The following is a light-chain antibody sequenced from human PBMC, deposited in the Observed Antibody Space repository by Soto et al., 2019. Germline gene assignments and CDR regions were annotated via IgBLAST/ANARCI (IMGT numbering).Light chain of an antibody. CDR1: QSVNSNY. V-gene: IGKV3-20*01. CDR2: GAS. Sequence: EIVLTQSPGTLSLSPGESAILSCRASQSVNSNYLAWYQQKPGQAPRLLIYGASSRATGVPNRFSGSGSGTDFTLTISSLEPEDFAVYYCHQYGLSPRHPFGQGTKVEIK. J-gene: IGKJ2*01. CDR3: HQYGLSPRHP.